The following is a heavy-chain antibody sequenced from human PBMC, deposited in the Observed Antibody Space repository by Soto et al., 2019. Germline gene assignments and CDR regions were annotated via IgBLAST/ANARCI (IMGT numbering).Heavy chain of an antibody. J-gene: IGHJ3*02. V-gene: IGHV4-31*03. D-gene: IGHD2-2*03. CDR1: GGSISSGGYY. CDR3: ARVLDIVVVPAAIFRRSDAFDI. Sequence: QVQLQESGPGLVKPSQTLSLTCTVSGGSISSGGYYWSWIRQHPGKGLEWIGYIYYSGSTYYNPSLRSRVTISFDTSRNQFSLKLSSVTAADTAVYYCARVLDIVVVPAAIFRRSDAFDIWGQGTMVTVSS. CDR2: IYYSGST.